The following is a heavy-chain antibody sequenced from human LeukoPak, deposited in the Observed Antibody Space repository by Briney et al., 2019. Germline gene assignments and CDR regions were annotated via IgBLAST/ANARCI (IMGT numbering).Heavy chain of an antibody. V-gene: IGHV3-23*01. CDR1: GFTFSSYA. Sequence: PGGSLRLSCAASGFTFSSYAMSWVRQAPGKGLEWVSAISGSGGSTYYADSVKGRFTISRDNSKNTLYLQMNSLRAEDTAVYYCAKDRNPRWLQSGNFDYWGQGTLVTVFS. J-gene: IGHJ4*02. CDR2: ISGSGGST. CDR3: AKDRNPRWLQSGNFDY. D-gene: IGHD5-24*01.